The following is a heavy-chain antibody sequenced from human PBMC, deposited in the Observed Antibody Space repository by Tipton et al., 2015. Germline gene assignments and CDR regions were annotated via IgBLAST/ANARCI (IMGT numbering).Heavy chain of an antibody. D-gene: IGHD2-2*01. V-gene: IGHV4-34*01. CDR3: ARPTSGAFDI. CDR1: DESFSGYY. Sequence: TLSLTCAVHDESFSGYYWSWIRQPPGKGLEWIGEINHTGSTKYTPSLKSRVFISVDTSKKQFSLRLSSMAAADTAVYYCARPTSGAFDIWGQGTMVTVSS. CDR2: INHTGST. J-gene: IGHJ3*02.